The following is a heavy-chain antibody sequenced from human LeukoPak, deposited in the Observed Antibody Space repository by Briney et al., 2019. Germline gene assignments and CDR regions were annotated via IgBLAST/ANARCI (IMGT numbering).Heavy chain of an antibody. CDR2: IYHSGNS. CDR1: GASITTSYY. V-gene: IGHV4-38-2*01. CDR3: ARHQTNYYGRETPFDY. D-gene: IGHD3-10*02. J-gene: IGHJ4*02. Sequence: PSETLSLTCFVSGASITTSYYWSWIRQPPGKGLEWVGSIYHSGNSNYNPSLKSRVAMSVDTSKNQSSLKLTSVTAADTAVYYCARHQTNYYGRETPFDYWGQGTLVTVSS.